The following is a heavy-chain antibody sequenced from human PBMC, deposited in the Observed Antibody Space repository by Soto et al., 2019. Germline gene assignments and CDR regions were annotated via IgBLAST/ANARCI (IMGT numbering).Heavy chain of an antibody. CDR2: ISGSGGST. D-gene: IGHD4-17*01. Sequence: GGSLRLSCAASGFTFSSYAMSWVRQAPGKGLEWVSAISGSGGSTYYADSVKGRFTISRDNSKNTLYLQMNSLRAEDTAVYYCATTQLVTTFLFDYWGQGTLVTVSS. CDR1: GFTFSSYA. J-gene: IGHJ4*02. CDR3: ATTQLVTTFLFDY. V-gene: IGHV3-23*01.